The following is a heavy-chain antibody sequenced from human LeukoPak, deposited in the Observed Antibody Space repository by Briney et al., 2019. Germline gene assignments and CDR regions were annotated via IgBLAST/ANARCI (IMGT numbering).Heavy chain of an antibody. V-gene: IGHV4-59*08. CDR1: GGSFSGYY. Sequence: PSETLSLTCAVYGGSFSGYYWSWIRQPPGKGLEWIGYMYYSGSTNYSPSLKSRVTISLDTSKNQFSLKMSSVTAADTAVYYRARYRESPSTTNWFDPWGQGTLVTVSS. CDR3: ARYRESPSTTNWFDP. J-gene: IGHJ5*02. CDR2: MYYSGST. D-gene: IGHD3-10*01.